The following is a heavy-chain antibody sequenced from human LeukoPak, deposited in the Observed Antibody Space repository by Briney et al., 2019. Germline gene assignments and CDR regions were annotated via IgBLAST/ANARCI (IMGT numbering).Heavy chain of an antibody. J-gene: IGHJ4*02. CDR1: GFTFSSYG. Sequence: GGSLRLSCAASGFTFSSYGMSWVRQAPGKGLEWVSAISGSGGSTYYTDSVKGRFTISRDNSKNTLYLQMNSLRAEDTAVYYCAKGRSGSYLFFDYWGQGTLVTVSS. CDR2: ISGSGGST. V-gene: IGHV3-23*01. D-gene: IGHD1-26*01. CDR3: AKGRSGSYLFFDY.